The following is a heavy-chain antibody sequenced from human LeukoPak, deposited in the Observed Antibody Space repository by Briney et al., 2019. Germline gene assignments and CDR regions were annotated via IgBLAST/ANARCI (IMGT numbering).Heavy chain of an antibody. J-gene: IGHJ1*01. CDR3: AKDSGDGYNLEYLQH. CDR1: GFTFDDYA. D-gene: IGHD5-24*01. CDR2: ISWNSGSI. Sequence: PGRSLRLSCAASGFTFDDYAMHWVRQAPGKGLEWVSGISWNSGSIGYADSVKGRFTISRDNAKNSLYLQMNSLRAEDTALYYCAKDSGDGYNLEYLQHWGQGTLVTVSS. V-gene: IGHV3-9*01.